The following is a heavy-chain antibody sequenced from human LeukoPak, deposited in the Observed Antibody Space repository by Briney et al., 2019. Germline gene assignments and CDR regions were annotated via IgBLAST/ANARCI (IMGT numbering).Heavy chain of an antibody. Sequence: PGGSLRLSCAASGFTFSSYGMHWVRQAPGKGLEWVAVISYDGSNKYYADSVKGRFTISRDNSKNTLYLQMNSLRAEDTAVYYCAKGIDFWSGYYTPDYWGQGTLVTVSS. CDR2: ISYDGSNK. CDR3: AKGIDFWSGYYTPDY. V-gene: IGHV3-30*18. J-gene: IGHJ4*02. D-gene: IGHD3-3*01. CDR1: GFTFSSYG.